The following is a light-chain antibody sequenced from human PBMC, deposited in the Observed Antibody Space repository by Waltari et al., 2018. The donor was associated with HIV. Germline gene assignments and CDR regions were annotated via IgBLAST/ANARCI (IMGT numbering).Light chain of an antibody. CDR2: PND. CDR1: SSNIGRKT. Sequence: QSGLTQAPSASGTPGPRLTIYCSGSSSNIGRKTVNWYQKCPGSAPRLLIYPNDQRPSRVPDRFSGSKSGTSASLAIRGLQSEDEADYYCAAWDDSLNGPVFGGGTKLTIL. J-gene: IGLJ2*01. V-gene: IGLV1-44*01. CDR3: AAWDDSLNGPV.